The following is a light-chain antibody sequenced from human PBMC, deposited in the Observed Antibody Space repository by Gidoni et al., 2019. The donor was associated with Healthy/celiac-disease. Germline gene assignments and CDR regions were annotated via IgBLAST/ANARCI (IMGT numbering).Light chain of an antibody. CDR1: SSDVGGYNY. J-gene: IGLJ2*01. V-gene: IGLV2-8*01. CDR2: EVS. Sequence: QSALTQPPSASGSPGQSVTIPCTGTSSDVGGYNYVSWYQQHPGKAPNLMIYEVSKRPSGVPDRFSGSKSGNTASLTASGLQAEDEADYYCSSYAGSNNLGVFGGGTKLTVL. CDR3: SSYAGSNNLGV.